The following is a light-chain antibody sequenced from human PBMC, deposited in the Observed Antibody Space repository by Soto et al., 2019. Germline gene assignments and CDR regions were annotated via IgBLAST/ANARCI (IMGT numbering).Light chain of an antibody. J-gene: IGKJ1*01. Sequence: AIGMTQSPSSVSAPTGDRVTITCGASQGISSYLAWYKQKPGKAPKLLIYAASTLQSGVPSRFSASGSGPDFTLTISSLQPEDCATYYCLQDYDYPWTFGQGAKVAIK. CDR3: LQDYDYPWT. V-gene: IGKV1-8*01. CDR2: AAS. CDR1: QGISSY.